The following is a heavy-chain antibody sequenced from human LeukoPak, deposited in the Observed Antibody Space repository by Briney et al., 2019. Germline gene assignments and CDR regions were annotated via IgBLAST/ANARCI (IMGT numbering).Heavy chain of an antibody. CDR3: ASRRDGYKDDY. V-gene: IGHV3-21*01. CDR1: GFTFSSYS. D-gene: IGHD5-24*01. J-gene: IGHJ4*02. CDR2: ISSSSSYI. Sequence: GGSLRLPCAASGFTFSSYSMNWVRQAPGKGLEWVSSISSSSSYIYYADSVKGRFTISRDNAKNSLYLQMNSLRAEDTAVYYCASRRDGYKDDYWGQGTLVTVSS.